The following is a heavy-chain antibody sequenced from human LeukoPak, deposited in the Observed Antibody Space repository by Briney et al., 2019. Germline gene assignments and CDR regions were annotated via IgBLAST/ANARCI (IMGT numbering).Heavy chain of an antibody. J-gene: IGHJ6*03. CDR3: ARDDRFGELSWDYYYYYMDV. Sequence: PGGSLRLSCAASGFTFSSYSMNWVRQAPGKGLEWVSYISSSSSTIYYADSVKGRFTISRDNAKNSLYLQMNSLRAEDTGVYYCARDDRFGELSWDYYYYYMDVWGKGTTVTVSS. CDR1: GFTFSSYS. D-gene: IGHD3-10*01. CDR2: ISSSSSTI. V-gene: IGHV3-48*01.